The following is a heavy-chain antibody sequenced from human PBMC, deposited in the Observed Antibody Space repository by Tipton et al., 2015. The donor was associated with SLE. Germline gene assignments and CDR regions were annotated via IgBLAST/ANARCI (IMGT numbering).Heavy chain of an antibody. CDR2: IRINSYGGSK. V-gene: IGHV3-49*04. J-gene: IGHJ3*01. Sequence: SLRLSCPTSGFNFGEYAIAWVRQGPGKGLEWISFIRINSYGGSKEYAESVRGRFTTSRDDSKGIAYLQMTSLTSDDTALYYCARADTSRGAFDVWGQGTMVTVSS. CDR3: ARADTSRGAFDV. CDR1: GFNFGEYA.